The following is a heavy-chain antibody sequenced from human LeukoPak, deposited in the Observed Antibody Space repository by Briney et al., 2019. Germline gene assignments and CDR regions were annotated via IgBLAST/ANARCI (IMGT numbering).Heavy chain of an antibody. CDR3: ARDSAAAGGLSFDY. Sequence: ASVKVSCMASGYSFIGYYIHRVRQAPGQGLEWMGWINLNSGGTKYAQKFQGRVTMTRDTSISTVYMELSRLRSDDTAVYYCARDSAAAGGLSFDYWGQGTLATVSS. CDR2: INLNSGGT. J-gene: IGHJ4*02. CDR1: GYSFIGYY. V-gene: IGHV1-2*02. D-gene: IGHD6-13*01.